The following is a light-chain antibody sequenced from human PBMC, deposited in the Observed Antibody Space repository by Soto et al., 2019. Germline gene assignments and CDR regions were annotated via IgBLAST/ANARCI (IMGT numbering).Light chain of an antibody. CDR3: MQAIQSLT. Sequence: EIVMSQSPLSLPVTPGEPASISCRSNQSLLHNNGYNYLDWYMQKPGQSPQLLIYLGSNRAAGVANRFSGGGSGTDFTLKISIEEAADVGVYYCMQAIQSLTFGQGTRLEIK. CDR1: QSLLHNNGYNY. J-gene: IGKJ5*01. V-gene: IGKV2-28*01. CDR2: LGS.